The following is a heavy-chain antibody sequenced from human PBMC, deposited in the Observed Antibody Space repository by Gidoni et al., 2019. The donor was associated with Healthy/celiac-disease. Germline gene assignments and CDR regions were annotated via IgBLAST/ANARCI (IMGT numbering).Heavy chain of an antibody. Sequence: QVQLQESGPGLVKPSETLSLTCAVSGYSISSGYYWGWIRQPPGKGLEWIGSIYHSGSTYYNPSLKSRVTISVDTSKNQFSLKLSSVTAADTAVYYCARDAFTIFGVDDAFDIWGQGTMVTVSS. CDR2: IYHSGST. V-gene: IGHV4-38-2*02. CDR3: ARDAFTIFGVDDAFDI. D-gene: IGHD3-3*01. CDR1: GYSISSGYY. J-gene: IGHJ3*02.